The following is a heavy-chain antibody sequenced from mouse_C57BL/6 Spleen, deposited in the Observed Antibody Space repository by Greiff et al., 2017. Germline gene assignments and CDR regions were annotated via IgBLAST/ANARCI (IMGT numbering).Heavy chain of an antibody. V-gene: IGHV5-6*01. J-gene: IGHJ2*01. CDR2: ISSGGSYT. CDR1: GFTFSSYG. Sequence: EVKLVESGGDLVKPGGSLKLSCAASGFTFSSYGMSWVRQTPDKRLEWVATISSGGSYTYYPDSVKGRFTISRDNAKNTLYLQMSSLKSEDTAMYYCARTAQATFDYWGQGTTLTVSS. CDR3: ARTAQATFDY. D-gene: IGHD3-2*02.